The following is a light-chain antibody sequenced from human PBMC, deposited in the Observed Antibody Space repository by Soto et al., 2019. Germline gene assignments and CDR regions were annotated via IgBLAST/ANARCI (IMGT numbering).Light chain of an antibody. CDR3: QQYNSYPLT. V-gene: IGKV1-5*03. CDR2: KAS. J-gene: IGKJ4*01. CDR1: QSSSSW. Sequence: DIQMTQSPSILSASVVDIVTITCRASQSSSSWLAWYHQKPGKAAKLLIYKASTLKSGVPSRCSGSGSWTKVTLTISSLQPDDFATYYCQQYNSYPLTFGGGTKVDIK.